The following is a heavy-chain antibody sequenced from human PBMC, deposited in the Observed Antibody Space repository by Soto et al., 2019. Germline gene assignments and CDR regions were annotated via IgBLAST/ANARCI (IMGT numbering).Heavy chain of an antibody. D-gene: IGHD2-15*01. J-gene: IGHJ5*02. CDR2: INAGNGNT. CDR1: GYTFTSYA. Sequence: ASVKVSCKASGYTFTSYAMHWVRQAPGQRLEWMGWINAGNGNTKYSQKFQGRVTITRDTSASTAYMELSSLRSEDTAVYYCVRGLVVAATLYWFDPWGQGTLVTVSS. CDR3: VRGLVVAATLYWFDP. V-gene: IGHV1-3*01.